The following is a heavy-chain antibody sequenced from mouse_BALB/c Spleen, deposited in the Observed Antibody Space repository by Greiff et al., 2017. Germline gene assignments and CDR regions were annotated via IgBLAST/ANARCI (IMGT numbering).Heavy chain of an antibody. D-gene: IGHD1-2*01. CDR1: GYTFTSYV. Sequence: VQLQQSGPELVKPGASVKMSCKASGYTFTSYVMHWVKQKPGQGLEWIGYINPYNDGTKYNEKFKGKATLTSDKSSSTAYMELSSLTSEDSAVYYCARGSTTATLYYYAMDYWGQGTSVTVS. CDR2: INPYNDGT. CDR3: ARGSTTATLYYYAMDY. V-gene: IGHV1-14*01. J-gene: IGHJ4*01.